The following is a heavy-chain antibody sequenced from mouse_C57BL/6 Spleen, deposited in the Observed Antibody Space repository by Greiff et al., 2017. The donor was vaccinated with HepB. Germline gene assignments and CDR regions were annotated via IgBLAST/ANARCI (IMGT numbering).Heavy chain of an antibody. CDR1: GYTFTSYW. V-gene: IGHV1-64*01. CDR3: ADYSNYWAMDY. Sequence: QVQLQQPGAELVKPGASVKLSCKASGYTFTSYWMHWVKQRPGQGLEWIGMIHPNSGSTNYNKKFKSKATLTVDKSSSTAYMQLSSLTSEDSAVYYCADYSNYWAMDYWGQGTSVTVSS. CDR2: IHPNSGST. D-gene: IGHD2-5*01. J-gene: IGHJ4*01.